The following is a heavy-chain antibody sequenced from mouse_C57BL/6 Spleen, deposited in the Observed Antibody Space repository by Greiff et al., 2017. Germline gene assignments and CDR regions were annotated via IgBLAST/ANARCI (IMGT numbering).Heavy chain of an antibody. J-gene: IGHJ2*01. CDR2: VSYDGSN. V-gene: IGHV3-6*01. CDR3: ASLTGPCYFDD. CDR1: GYSITSGYY. Sequence: EVQLQESGPGLVKPSQSLSLTCSVTGYSITSGYYWNWIRQFPGNKLEWMGYVSYDGSNNYNPSLKNRISITRDTSKYQFFLRLNSVTTEDTATNYCASLTGPCYFDDWGQGTTLTVSS. D-gene: IGHD4-1*01.